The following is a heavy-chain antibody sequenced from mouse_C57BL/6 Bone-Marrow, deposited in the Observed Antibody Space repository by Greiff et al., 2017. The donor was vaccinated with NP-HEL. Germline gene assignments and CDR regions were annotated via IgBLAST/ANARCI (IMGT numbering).Heavy chain of an antibody. V-gene: IGHV1-9*01. J-gene: IGHJ3*01. Sequence: QVQLQQSGAELMKPGASVKLSCKATGYTFTGYWIEWVKQRPGHGLEWIGEILPGGGSTNYNEKFKGKATFTADTSSNTAYMQLSSLTTEDSAIYYCAREFLYYYEAWFAYWGQGTLVTVSA. CDR1: GYTFTGYW. CDR2: ILPGGGST. CDR3: AREFLYYYEAWFAY. D-gene: IGHD1-1*01.